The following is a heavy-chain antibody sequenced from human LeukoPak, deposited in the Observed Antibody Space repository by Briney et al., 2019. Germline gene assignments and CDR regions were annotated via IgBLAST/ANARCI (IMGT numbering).Heavy chain of an antibody. CDR1: GGSISSYY. J-gene: IGHJ5*02. Sequence: SETLSLTCTVSGGSISSYYWSWIRQPPGKGLEWIGYIYYSGSTNYNPSLKSRVTISVDTSKNQFSLRLRSVTAADTAVYYCARDMTYCGGDCYWNWFDPWGQGTLVTVSS. CDR3: ARDMTYCGGDCYWNWFDP. CDR2: IYYSGST. V-gene: IGHV4-59*12. D-gene: IGHD2-21*02.